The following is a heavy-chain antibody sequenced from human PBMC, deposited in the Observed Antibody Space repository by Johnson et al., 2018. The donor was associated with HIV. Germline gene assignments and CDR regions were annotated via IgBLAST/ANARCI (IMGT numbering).Heavy chain of an antibody. D-gene: IGHD3-22*01. J-gene: IGHJ3*02. V-gene: IGHV3-53*01. CDR1: GFTVSSNY. CDR3: ARGLRSGIVVVYDAFDI. Sequence: VQLVESGGGLIQPGGSLRLSCAASGFTVSSNYMSWVRQAPGKGLEWVSVIYSGGSKYYADSVMGRFTSSRDNSKNTLYLQMHSLRAEDTAVYYCARGLRSGIVVVYDAFDIWGQGTMVTVSS. CDR2: IYSGGSK.